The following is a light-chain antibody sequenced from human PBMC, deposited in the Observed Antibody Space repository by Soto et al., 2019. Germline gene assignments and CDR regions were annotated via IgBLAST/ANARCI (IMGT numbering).Light chain of an antibody. V-gene: IGKV3-11*01. CDR1: QSVGSS. Sequence: EIVLTQSPDTLSLSPGERATLSCRASQSVGSSLAWYQQKPGQAPRLLIYDASNRATGIPARFSGSGYGTDFPLTISSLEPEDFAVYYCQQRSNWPPEVTFGPGTKVDIK. J-gene: IGKJ3*01. CDR2: DAS. CDR3: QQRSNWPPEVT.